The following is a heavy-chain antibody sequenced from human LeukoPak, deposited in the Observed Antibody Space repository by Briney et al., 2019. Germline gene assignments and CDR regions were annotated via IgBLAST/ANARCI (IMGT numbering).Heavy chain of an antibody. CDR2: ISSSSSTI. CDR3: AREADSGWYGGVGVDFDY. V-gene: IGHV3-48*01. Sequence: PGGSLRLSCAASGFTFSSYSMNWVRQAPGKGLEWVSYISSSSSTIYYADSVKGRFTISRDNAKNSLYLQMNSLRAEDTAVYYCAREADSGWYGGVGVDFDYWGQGTLVTVSS. J-gene: IGHJ4*02. D-gene: IGHD6-19*01. CDR1: GFTFSSYS.